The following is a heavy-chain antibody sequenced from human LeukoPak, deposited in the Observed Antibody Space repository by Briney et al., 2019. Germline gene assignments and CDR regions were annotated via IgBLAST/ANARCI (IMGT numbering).Heavy chain of an antibody. CDR1: GYRFTGYY. CDR2: INPNSGGT. D-gene: IGHD6-19*01. Sequence: ASVKVSCKTSGYRFTGYYMHWVRQAPGQGLEWMGWINPNSGGTNYAQKFQGRVTMTRDTSITTAYMELSRLRSDDTAVYYCARWSSGWYGTYFDYWGQGTLVTVSS. J-gene: IGHJ4*02. V-gene: IGHV1-2*02. CDR3: ARWSSGWYGTYFDY.